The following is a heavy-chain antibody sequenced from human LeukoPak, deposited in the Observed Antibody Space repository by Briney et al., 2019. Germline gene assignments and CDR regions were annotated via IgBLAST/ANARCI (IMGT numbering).Heavy chain of an antibody. CDR1: GFTFSSIS. Sequence: GESLRLSCAGSGFTFSSISMNWVRQAPGKGQGLVSYITFNHDTIYATDSMTRRFTTSRDNDKNSLYLQMSSLRAEDTAVYYCARVPVDFWSGSDDYFYYMDVWGKGTTVTVSS. J-gene: IGHJ6*03. D-gene: IGHD3-3*01. CDR2: ITFNHDTI. V-gene: IGHV3-48*04. CDR3: ARVPVDFWSGSDDYFYYMDV.